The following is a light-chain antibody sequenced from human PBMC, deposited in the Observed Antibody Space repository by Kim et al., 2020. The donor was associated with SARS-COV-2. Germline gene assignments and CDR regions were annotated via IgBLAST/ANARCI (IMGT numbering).Light chain of an antibody. J-gene: IGLJ1*01. CDR1: GGSIASYS. Sequence: GKTLTITCPRPGGSIASYSVQWYQQRPGGAPPPVFYADNQRPAGVPDRFSGSIDSSSNSASLTISGLKTEDEADYNCQSYDSSNHVFGTGTKVTVL. V-gene: IGLV6-57*03. CDR3: QSYDSSNHV. CDR2: ADN.